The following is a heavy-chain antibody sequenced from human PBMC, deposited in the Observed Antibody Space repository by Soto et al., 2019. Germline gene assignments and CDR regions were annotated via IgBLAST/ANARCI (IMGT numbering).Heavy chain of an antibody. CDR1: GFSFSDYS. Sequence: LVESGGGLVYPGGSLRLSCVASGFSFSDYSMNWVRQAPGKGLQWVSYISSSSDNTYYADSVKGRFTVSRDNAKNALFLQMNSLRDDDTATYYCARLPMGSLVTAWGQGTRVTVSS. CDR2: ISSSSDNT. J-gene: IGHJ4*02. D-gene: IGHD2-21*02. CDR3: ARLPMGSLVTA. V-gene: IGHV3-48*02.